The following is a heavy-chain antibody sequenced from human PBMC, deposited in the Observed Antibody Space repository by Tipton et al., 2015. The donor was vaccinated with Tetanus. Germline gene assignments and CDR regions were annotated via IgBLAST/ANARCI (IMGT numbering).Heavy chain of an antibody. CDR1: GGSISSYY. V-gene: IGHV4-59*01. J-gene: IGHJ4*02. Sequence: GLVKPSETLSLTCTVSGGSISSYYWSWIRQPPGKGLEWIGYISHSGSPNYNPSLKSRATVSVDTSKSQFSLRLTSVTAADTAVYYCARAKLLWFGESLSGFDSWGQGTLVTVTA. CDR2: ISHSGSP. D-gene: IGHD3-10*01. CDR3: ARAKLLWFGESLSGFDS.